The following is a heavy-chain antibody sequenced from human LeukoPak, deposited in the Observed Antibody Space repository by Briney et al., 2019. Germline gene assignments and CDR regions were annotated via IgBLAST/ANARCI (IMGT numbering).Heavy chain of an antibody. V-gene: IGHV3-7*01. Sequence: GGSLRLSCAASGFTFSSYWMSWVRQAPGKGLEWVANIKQDGSEKYYVDSVKGRFTISRDNARNSLYLQMNSLRVEDTAVYYCARARFETTVTALIRKKNYYYYYMDVWGKGTTVTVSS. CDR1: GFTFSSYW. CDR2: IKQDGSEK. CDR3: ARARFETTVTALIRKKNYYYYYMDV. D-gene: IGHD4-17*01. J-gene: IGHJ6*03.